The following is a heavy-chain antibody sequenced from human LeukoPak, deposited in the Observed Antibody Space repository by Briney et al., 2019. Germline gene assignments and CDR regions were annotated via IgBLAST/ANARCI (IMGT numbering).Heavy chain of an antibody. Sequence: PSETLSLTCTVSGGSISSSSYYWSWIRQPAGKGLEWIGRIYTSGSTNYNPSLKSRVTISVDTSKNQFSLKLSSVTAADTAVYYCARGIDTAMVIRAFDIWGQGTMVTVSS. CDR3: ARGIDTAMVIRAFDI. CDR1: GGSISSSSYY. D-gene: IGHD5-18*01. CDR2: IYTSGST. V-gene: IGHV4-61*02. J-gene: IGHJ3*02.